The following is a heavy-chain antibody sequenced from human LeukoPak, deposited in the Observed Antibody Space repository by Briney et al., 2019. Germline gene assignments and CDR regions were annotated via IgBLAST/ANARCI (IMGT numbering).Heavy chain of an antibody. CDR3: ARGGQYLYAFDL. D-gene: IGHD2-2*01. CDR2: VKQDESEK. Sequence: GGSLRLSCSASGFTFTNFWMSWVRQAPGKGLEWVANVKQDESEKYYVDSVKGRVTISRDNSKNSVFLEMNSLRGEDTAVYYCARGGQYLYAFDLWGRGTMVTVS. J-gene: IGHJ3*01. V-gene: IGHV3-7*03. CDR1: GFTFTNFW.